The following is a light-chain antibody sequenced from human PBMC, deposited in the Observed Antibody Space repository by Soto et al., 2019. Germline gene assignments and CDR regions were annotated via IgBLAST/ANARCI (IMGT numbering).Light chain of an antibody. CDR2: GTS. V-gene: IGKV3-20*01. J-gene: IGKJ1*01. CDR1: QSISSTF. CDR3: QQYDSSWT. Sequence: EIVLTQSPGTLSLSPGERATLSCRASQSISSTFLAWYQHKPGQAPRVLIYGTSRRASGIPDRFSGGGSGTEFTPTISRLEPEDFAVYYCQQYDSSWTFGQGTKVE.